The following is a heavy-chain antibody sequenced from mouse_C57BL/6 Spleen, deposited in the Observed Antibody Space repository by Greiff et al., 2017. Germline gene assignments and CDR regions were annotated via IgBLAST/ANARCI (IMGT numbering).Heavy chain of an antibody. V-gene: IGHV1-55*01. Sequence: QVQLKQPGAELVKPGASVKMSCKASGYTFTSYWITWVKQRPGQGLEWIGDFYPGSGSTDYNEKFKSKATLTVDTSSSTAYMQLSSLTSEDSAVYYCAIYDGYYVGFAYWGQGTLVTVSA. CDR1: GYTFTSYW. D-gene: IGHD2-3*01. CDR3: AIYDGYYVGFAY. CDR2: FYPGSGST. J-gene: IGHJ3*01.